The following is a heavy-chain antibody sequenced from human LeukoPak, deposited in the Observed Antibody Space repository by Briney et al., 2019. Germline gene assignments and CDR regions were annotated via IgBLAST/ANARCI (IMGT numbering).Heavy chain of an antibody. V-gene: IGHV1-24*01. CDR2: LDPEDGET. J-gene: IGHJ4*02. Sequence: ASVKVSCKVSGYTLTELSMHWVRQAPGKGLEWMGGLDPEDGETIYAQKFQGRVTMTEDTSTDTAYMELSSLRSEDTAVYYCATAGAVMITFGGVGSHTSNYFDYWGQGTLVTVSS. D-gene: IGHD3-16*01. CDR3: ATAGAVMITFGGVGSHTSNYFDY. CDR1: GYTLTELS.